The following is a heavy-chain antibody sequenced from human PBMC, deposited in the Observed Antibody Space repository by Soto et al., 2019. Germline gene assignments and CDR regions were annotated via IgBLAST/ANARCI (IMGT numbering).Heavy chain of an antibody. J-gene: IGHJ5*01. D-gene: IGHD3-22*01. V-gene: IGHV3-53*01. CDR1: GFSVTSNY. CDR2: IWPGGTT. CDR3: AKVGDSSDYYPAPIDS. Sequence: EVQLVESGGGLIQPGGSLRLSCAATGFSVTSNYMSWVRQAPGGGLEWVSLIWPGGTTYYADSVRGRFTGSRDNSNNTVFLQMSSLRADDTAVYYCAKVGDSSDYYPAPIDSWGQGTLVTVSS.